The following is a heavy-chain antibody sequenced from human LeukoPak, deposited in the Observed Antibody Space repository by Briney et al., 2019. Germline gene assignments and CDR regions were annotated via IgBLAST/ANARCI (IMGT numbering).Heavy chain of an antibody. D-gene: IGHD5-12*01. CDR2: ISYDGSNK. V-gene: IGHV3-30-3*01. CDR3: ARGDGYAQRD. Sequence: PGGSLRLSCAASGFTFSSYAMHWVRQAPGKGLEWEAVISYDGSNKYYADSVKGRFTISRDNSKNTLYLQMNSLRVEDTAVYYCARGDGYAQRDWGQGTLVTVPS. J-gene: IGHJ4*02. CDR1: GFTFSSYA.